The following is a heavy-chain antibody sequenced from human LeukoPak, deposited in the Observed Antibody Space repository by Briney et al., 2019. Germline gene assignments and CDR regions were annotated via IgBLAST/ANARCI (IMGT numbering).Heavy chain of an antibody. CDR2: ISSSGSTI. D-gene: IGHD2-15*01. V-gene: IGHV3-48*04. CDR3: ARGLGYCSGGSCSAGDYYGMDV. Sequence: GGSLRLSCAASGFTFSSYAMHWVRQAPGKGLEWVSYISSSGSTIYYADSVKGRFTISRDNAKNSLYLQMNSLRAEDTAVYYCARGLGYCSGGSCSAGDYYGMDVWGQGTTVTVSS. J-gene: IGHJ6*02. CDR1: GFTFSSYA.